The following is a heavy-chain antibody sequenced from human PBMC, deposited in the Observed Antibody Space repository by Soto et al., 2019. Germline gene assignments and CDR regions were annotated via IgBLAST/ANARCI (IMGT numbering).Heavy chain of an antibody. V-gene: IGHV4-34*01. D-gene: IGHD6-6*01. CDR1: GGSFNNYF. CDR2: ISHSGNT. Sequence: SETLSLTCSVYGGSFNNYFWSWIRQPPGKGLEWIGEISHSGNTNYSPSLKSRVTISIDTSKNQFSLKLTSVTAADTAVYYCARGLVVARPGGIYWGQGTLVTVSS. J-gene: IGHJ4*01. CDR3: ARGLVVARPGGIY.